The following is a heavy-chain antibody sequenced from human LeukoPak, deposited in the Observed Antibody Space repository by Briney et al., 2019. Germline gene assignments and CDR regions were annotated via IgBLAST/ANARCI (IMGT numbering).Heavy chain of an antibody. V-gene: IGHV3-23*01. J-gene: IGHJ6*02. CDR1: GFTFSSYA. CDR3: AKVPNYDFWSGYNYYGMDV. D-gene: IGHD3-3*01. Sequence: PGGSLRLSCAASGFTFSSYAMSWVRQAPGKGLEWVSAISGSGGSTYYEDSVKGRFTISRDNSKNTLYLQMNSLRAEDTAVYYCAKVPNYDFWSGYNYYGMDVWGQGTTVTVSS. CDR2: ISGSGGST.